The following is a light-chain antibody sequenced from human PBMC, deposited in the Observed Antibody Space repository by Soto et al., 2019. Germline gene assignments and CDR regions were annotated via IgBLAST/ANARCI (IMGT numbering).Light chain of an antibody. CDR2: RAS. Sequence: DIQMTQSPSTLSASVGDRVTITCRASQSISVWLSRYQQKPGKAPKLLIYRASSLESGVPSRFSGSGSGTEFTLTISSLQPDDFATYYCQQYSGYPWTFGQGTKVEIK. J-gene: IGKJ1*01. CDR1: QSISVW. V-gene: IGKV1-5*03. CDR3: QQYSGYPWT.